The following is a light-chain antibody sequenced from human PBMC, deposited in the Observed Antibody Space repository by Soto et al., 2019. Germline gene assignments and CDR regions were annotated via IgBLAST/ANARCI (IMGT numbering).Light chain of an antibody. CDR2: DTS. CDR3: FLSYSGTREV. J-gene: IGLJ2*01. V-gene: IGLV7-46*01. CDR1: TGAVTSGHY. Sequence: QSVVTQEPSLTVSPGGTVTLTCGSSTGAVTSGHYHYWFQQKPGQAPRTLIYDTSNKHSWTPARFSGSLLGGKAALTLSGAQPEDEAEYYCFLSYSGTREVFGGGTKLTVL.